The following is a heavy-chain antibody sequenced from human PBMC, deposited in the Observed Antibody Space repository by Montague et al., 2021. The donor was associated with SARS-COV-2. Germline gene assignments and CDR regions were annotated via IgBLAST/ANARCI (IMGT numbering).Heavy chain of an antibody. D-gene: IGHD4-23*01. J-gene: IGHJ6*02. V-gene: IGHV3-43D*03. Sequence: SLRLSCAASGFTFDDYAMHWVRQAPGKGLEWVSLISWDGGSTYYADSVXGLFTISRDNSKNSLYLQMNSLRAEDTALYYCAKDIERLRWGDYGMDVWGQGTTVTVSS. CDR1: GFTFDDYA. CDR2: ISWDGGST. CDR3: AKDIERLRWGDYGMDV.